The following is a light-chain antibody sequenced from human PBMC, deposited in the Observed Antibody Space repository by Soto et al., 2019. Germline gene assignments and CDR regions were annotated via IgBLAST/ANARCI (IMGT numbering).Light chain of an antibody. V-gene: IGKV3-15*01. CDR2: GAS. Sequence: EIVMTQSPATLSVSPGERATLSCRASQSVSSNLAWYQQKPCRAPRLLIYGASTRATGIPARFSGSGSGTDFTLTISRLQSEDFGVYYCQQYSNWPPWTFGQGNKVEIK. CDR3: QQYSNWPPWT. J-gene: IGKJ1*01. CDR1: QSVSSN.